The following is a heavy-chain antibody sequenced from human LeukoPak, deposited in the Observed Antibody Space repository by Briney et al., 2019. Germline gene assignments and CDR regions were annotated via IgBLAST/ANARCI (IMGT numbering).Heavy chain of an antibody. CDR1: GGTISSYA. CDR3: ARDRSPLSDAFDI. J-gene: IGHJ3*02. Sequence: SVKVSCKASGGTISSYAISWVRQAPGQGLEWMGRIIPILGIANYAQKFQGRVTITADKSTSTAYMELSSLRSEDTAVYYCARDRSPLSDAFDIWGQGTMVTVSS. CDR2: IIPILGIA. V-gene: IGHV1-69*04.